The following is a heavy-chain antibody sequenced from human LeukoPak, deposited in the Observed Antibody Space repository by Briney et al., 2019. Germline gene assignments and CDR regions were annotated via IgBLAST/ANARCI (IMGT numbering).Heavy chain of an antibody. CDR3: ARDGPSGSYYNWFDP. J-gene: IGHJ5*02. D-gene: IGHD1-26*01. V-gene: IGHV1-18*01. CDR1: GYTFSSYG. Sequence: GASVKVSCKASGYTFSSYGISWVRQAPGQGLEWMGWISAYNGNTNYAQKLQGRVTMTTDTSTSTAYMELRSLRSDDTAVYYCARDGPSGSYYNWFDPWGQGTLVTVSS. CDR2: ISAYNGNT.